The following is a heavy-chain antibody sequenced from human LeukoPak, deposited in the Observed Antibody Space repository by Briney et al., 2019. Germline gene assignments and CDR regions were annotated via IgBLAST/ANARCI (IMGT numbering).Heavy chain of an antibody. J-gene: IGHJ4*02. CDR1: GGSISTGSYY. Sequence: SETLSLTCTVSGGSISTGSYYWSWIRQPAGKGLEWIGRIYTSGSTNYSPSLKSRVTISVDTSKNQFSLKLSSVTAADTAVYYCARDLGGYSYGTFDYWGRGTLVTVSS. CDR3: ARDLGGYSYGTFDY. D-gene: IGHD5-18*01. CDR2: IYTSGST. V-gene: IGHV4-61*02.